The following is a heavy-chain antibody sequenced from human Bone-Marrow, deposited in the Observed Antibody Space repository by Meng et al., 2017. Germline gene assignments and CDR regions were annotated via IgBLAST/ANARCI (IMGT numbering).Heavy chain of an antibody. V-gene: IGHV3-33*01. J-gene: IGHJ4*02. D-gene: IGHD7-27*01. CDR2: IWYDGSNK. Sequence: VQLGGFGGGVCQPGRSLRLSCAASGLTFSTYTMHWVRQAPGKGLEWVAVIWYDGSNKYYADSVKGRFTISRDNSKNTLYLQMNSLRAEDTAVYYCARDSGFDYWGQGTLVTVSS. CDR1: GLTFSTYT. CDR3: ARDSGFDY.